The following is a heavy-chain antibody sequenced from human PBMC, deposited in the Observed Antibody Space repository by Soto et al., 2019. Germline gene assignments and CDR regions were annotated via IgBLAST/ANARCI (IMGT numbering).Heavy chain of an antibody. D-gene: IGHD3-22*01. J-gene: IGHJ6*02. CDR3: ARLRLESGYYTYHYYGMDV. V-gene: IGHV1-69*13. Sequence: SVKVSCKASGYTFTGYYINWVRQAPGQGLEWMGGIISIFGKTNYAQRFQGRVTITADETTNTAYMELSSLRSDDTAIYYCARLRLESGYYTYHYYGMDVWGQGTTVTVSS. CDR2: IISIFGKT. CDR1: GYTFTGYY.